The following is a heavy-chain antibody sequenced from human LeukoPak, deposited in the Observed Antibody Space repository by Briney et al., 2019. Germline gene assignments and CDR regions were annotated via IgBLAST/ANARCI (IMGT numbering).Heavy chain of an antibody. V-gene: IGHV4-34*01. J-gene: IGHJ4*02. D-gene: IGHD6-6*01. CDR2: INHSGST. CDR3: ARDFRRGIAARLAPFDY. Sequence: TSETLSLTCAVYGGSFSGYYWSWIRQPPGKGLEWIGEINHSGSTNYNPSLKSRVTIPVDTSKNQFSLKLSSVTAADTAVYYCARDFRRGIAARLAPFDYWGQGTLVTVSS. CDR1: GGSFSGYY.